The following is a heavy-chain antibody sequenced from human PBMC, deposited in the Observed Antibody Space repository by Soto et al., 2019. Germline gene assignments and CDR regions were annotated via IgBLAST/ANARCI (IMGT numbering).Heavy chain of an antibody. CDR2: INHSGST. D-gene: IGHD3-10*01. V-gene: IGHV4-34*01. J-gene: IGHJ5*02. Sequence: SATLSLTCAVYGGSFSGYYWSWIRQPPGKGLEWIGEINHSGSTNYNPSLKSRVTISVDTSKNQFSLKLSSVTAADTAVYYCARYTLLWFGELSNWFDPWGQGTLVTVSS. CDR1: GGSFSGYY. CDR3: ARYTLLWFGELSNWFDP.